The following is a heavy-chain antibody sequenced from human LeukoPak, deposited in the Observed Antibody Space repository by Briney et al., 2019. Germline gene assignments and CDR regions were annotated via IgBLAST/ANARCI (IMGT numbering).Heavy chain of an antibody. V-gene: IGHV4-30-4*07. CDR3: ARGGYYYDTRGYYPTFDY. J-gene: IGHJ4*02. Sequence: PSQTLSLTCAVSSGSISSGGYSWSWIRQPPGKGLEWIGYISYSGSTYYNPSLKSRVTISVDTSKNQFSLRLSSVTAADTAVYYCARGGYYYDTRGYYPTFDYWGQGTLVTVSS. D-gene: IGHD3-22*01. CDR2: ISYSGST. CDR1: SGSISSGGYS.